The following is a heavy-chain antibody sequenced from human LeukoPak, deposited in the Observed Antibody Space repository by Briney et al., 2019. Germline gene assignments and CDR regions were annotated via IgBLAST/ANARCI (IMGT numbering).Heavy chain of an antibody. V-gene: IGHV3-7*04. CDR1: GFXFSSYW. J-gene: IGHJ4*02. CDR2: IKEDGSEK. D-gene: IGHD6-19*01. Sequence: GGSLRLSCAASGFXFSSYWISWVRQAPGKGLEWVANIKEDGSEKYYVDSVKGRLTISRDTAKSSLYLQMNSLRAEDTAVYYCARLRAGDYFDYWGQGTLVTVSS. CDR3: ARLRAGDYFDY.